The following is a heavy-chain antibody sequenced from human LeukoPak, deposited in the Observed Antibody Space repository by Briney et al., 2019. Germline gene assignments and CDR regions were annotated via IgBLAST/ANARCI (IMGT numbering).Heavy chain of an antibody. CDR1: GYTLTELS. J-gene: IGHJ4*02. V-gene: IGHV1-24*01. D-gene: IGHD4-11*01. CDR2: FDPEDGET. CDR3: ATDLAVSTSLHY. Sequence: GASVKVSCKVSGYTLTELSMHWVRQAPGKGREWMGGFDPEDGETIYAQKFQGRVTMTEDTSTDTAYMELSSLRFEDTAVYYCATDLAVSTSLHYWGQGTLVTVSS.